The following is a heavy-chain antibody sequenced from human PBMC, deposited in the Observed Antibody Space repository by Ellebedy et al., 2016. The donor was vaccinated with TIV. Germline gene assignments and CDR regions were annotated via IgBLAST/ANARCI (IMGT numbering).Heavy chain of an antibody. J-gene: IGHJ5*02. Sequence: GESLKISCAASGFTFSSYGMHWVRQAPGKGLEWVAVIWYDGSNKYYADSVKGRFTISRDNSKNTLYLQMNSLRAEDTAVYYCARDVSPWGANWFDPWGQGTLVTVSS. CDR1: GFTFSSYG. V-gene: IGHV3-33*01. D-gene: IGHD7-27*01. CDR3: ARDVSPWGANWFDP. CDR2: IWYDGSNK.